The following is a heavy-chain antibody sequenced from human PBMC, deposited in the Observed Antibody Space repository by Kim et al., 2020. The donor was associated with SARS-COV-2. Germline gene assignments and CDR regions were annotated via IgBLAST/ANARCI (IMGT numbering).Heavy chain of an antibody. D-gene: IGHD3-10*01. Sequence: ASVKVSCKASGYTFTGYYMHWVRQAPGQGLEWMGWINPNSGGTNYAQKFQGRVTMTRDTSISTAYMELSRLRSDDTAVYYCAREETVVRGVITPEMDVWGQGTTVTVSS. CDR2: INPNSGGT. J-gene: IGHJ6*02. V-gene: IGHV1-2*02. CDR3: AREETVVRGVITPEMDV. CDR1: GYTFTGYY.